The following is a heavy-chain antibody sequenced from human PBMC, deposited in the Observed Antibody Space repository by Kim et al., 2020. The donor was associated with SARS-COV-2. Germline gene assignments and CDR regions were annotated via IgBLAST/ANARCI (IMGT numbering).Heavy chain of an antibody. Sequence: ASVKVSCKASGYTVTPYYMHWVRQAPGQGLEWMGIIFPGDGSTTYAQKFQGRVTMTRDTSTGTVYMELSSLSSEDTAVYYCAREANSAGYWGQGTLGTVSS. D-gene: IGHD2-15*01. V-gene: IGHV1-46*03. CDR3: AREANSAGY. CDR2: IFPGDGST. CDR1: GYTVTPYY. J-gene: IGHJ4*01.